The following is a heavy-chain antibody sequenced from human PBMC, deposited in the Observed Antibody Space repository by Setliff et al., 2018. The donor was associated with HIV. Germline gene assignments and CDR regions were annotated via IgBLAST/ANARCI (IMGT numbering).Heavy chain of an antibody. J-gene: IGHJ5*02. Sequence: ASVKVSCKASGYILTSYAIHWVRQAPGQGLEWMGWINAGNGDTKYSHKFQGRVTITADESTSTAYMELSSLRSEDTAVYYCATYHAAAERPFFDPWGQGTLVTVSS. D-gene: IGHD6-13*01. CDR2: INAGNGDT. CDR1: GYILTSYA. V-gene: IGHV1-3*01. CDR3: ATYHAAAERPFFDP.